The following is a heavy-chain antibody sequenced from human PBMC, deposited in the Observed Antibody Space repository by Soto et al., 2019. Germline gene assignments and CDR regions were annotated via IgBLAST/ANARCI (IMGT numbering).Heavy chain of an antibody. CDR3: AREDDGGDRDYYGLDV. V-gene: IGHV4-30-4*01. CDR1: GGSISSGDCY. CDR2: IYYSGSI. J-gene: IGHJ6*02. Sequence: SETLSLTCTVSGGSISSGDCYWSWIRQPPGKGLEWIGYIYYSGSIYYNPSLKSRVTISVDTSKNQFSLKLSSVTAADTAVYFCAREDDGGDRDYYGLDVWGQGTTVTVSS. D-gene: IGHD2-21*02.